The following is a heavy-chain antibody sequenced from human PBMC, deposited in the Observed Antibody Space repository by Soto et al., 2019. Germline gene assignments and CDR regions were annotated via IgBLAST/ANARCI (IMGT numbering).Heavy chain of an antibody. CDR1: GGSFSGYY. Sequence: SETLSLTCAVYGGSFSGYYWSWIRQPPGKGLEWIGEINHSGVTNYKPSLKRRVTISVDTSKNQFSLQLKSVTAADTALYYCARFSGSYYYAMDVWAKGPRSPSP. CDR2: INHSGVT. J-gene: IGHJ6*02. D-gene: IGHD6-19*01. V-gene: IGHV4-34*01. CDR3: ARFSGSYYYAMDV.